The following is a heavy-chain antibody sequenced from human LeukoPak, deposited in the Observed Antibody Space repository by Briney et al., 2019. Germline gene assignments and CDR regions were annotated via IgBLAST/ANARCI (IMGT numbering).Heavy chain of an antibody. J-gene: IGHJ4*02. Sequence: SETLSLTCTVYGDSISSYYWTWIRQPPGKGLEWIGYIYYSGTTNYNPSLKSRVTISIDTSRNQFSLKLSSVTAADTAVSYCASGRPLGFYYWGQGTLVTVSS. CDR1: GDSISSYY. CDR3: ASGRPLGFYY. D-gene: IGHD1-26*01. CDR2: IYYSGTT. V-gene: IGHV4-59*01.